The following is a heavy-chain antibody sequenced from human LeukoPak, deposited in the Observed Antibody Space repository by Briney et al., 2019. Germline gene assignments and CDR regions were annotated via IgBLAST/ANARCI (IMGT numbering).Heavy chain of an antibody. CDR1: GYTFTGYY. J-gene: IGHJ4*02. CDR3: ARDGEGVREGFR. D-gene: IGHD3-10*01. Sequence: ASVKVSCKASGYTFTGYYMHWVRQAPGQGLEWMGWISAYNGNTNYAQKLQGRVTMTTDTSTSTAYMELRSLRSDDTAVYYCARDGEGVREGFRWGQGTLVTVSS. CDR2: ISAYNGNT. V-gene: IGHV1-18*04.